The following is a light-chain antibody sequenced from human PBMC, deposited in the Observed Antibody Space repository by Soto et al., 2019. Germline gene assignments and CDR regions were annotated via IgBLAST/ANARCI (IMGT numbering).Light chain of an antibody. Sequence: TLCCRASQSVSSNLAWYQQKPGQAPRLLIYGASTRATGIPARFSGSGSGTEFTLTISSLQSEDFAVYYCQQYNNWPPWTFGQGTKVDIK. CDR3: QQYNNWPPWT. J-gene: IGKJ1*01. V-gene: IGKV3-15*01. CDR2: GAS. CDR1: QSVSSN.